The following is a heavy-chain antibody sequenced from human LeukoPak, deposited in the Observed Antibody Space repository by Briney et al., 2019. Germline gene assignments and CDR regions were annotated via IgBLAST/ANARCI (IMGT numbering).Heavy chain of an antibody. CDR3: ARGGIAVAVFAFDI. CDR2: ISSTGSYT. J-gene: IGHJ3*02. CDR1: GFTFSSYA. D-gene: IGHD6-19*01. Sequence: GGSLRLSCAASGFTFSSYAMIWVRQAPGKGLEWVSSISSTGSYTYYADSVKGRFTISRDNAKNSLYVQVNSLRAEDTAVYYCARGGIAVAVFAFDIWGQGTMVTVSS. V-gene: IGHV3-21*01.